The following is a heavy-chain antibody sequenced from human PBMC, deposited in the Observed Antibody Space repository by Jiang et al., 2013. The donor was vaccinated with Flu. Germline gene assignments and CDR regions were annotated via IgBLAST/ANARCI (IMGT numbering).Heavy chain of an antibody. D-gene: IGHD6-13*01. J-gene: IGHJ3*02. V-gene: IGHV4-39*01. Sequence: TISVDTSKNQFSLKLSSVTAADTAVYYCARPIAAAETGAFDIWGQGTMVTVSS. CDR3: ARPIAAAETGAFDI.